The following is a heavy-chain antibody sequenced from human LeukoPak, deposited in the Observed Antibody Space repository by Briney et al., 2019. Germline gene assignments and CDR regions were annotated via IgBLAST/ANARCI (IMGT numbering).Heavy chain of an antibody. CDR1: GFTFSSYW. CDR3: ARDIPTATYCSSTSCYTGDAFDI. Sequence: GGSLRLSCAASGFTFSSYWMSWVRQAPGKGLEWVANIKQDGSEKYYVDSVKGRFTISRDNAKNSLYLQMNSLRAEDTAVYYCARDIPTATYCSSTSCYTGDAFDIWGQGTMVTVSS. J-gene: IGHJ3*02. CDR2: IKQDGSEK. D-gene: IGHD2-2*02. V-gene: IGHV3-7*01.